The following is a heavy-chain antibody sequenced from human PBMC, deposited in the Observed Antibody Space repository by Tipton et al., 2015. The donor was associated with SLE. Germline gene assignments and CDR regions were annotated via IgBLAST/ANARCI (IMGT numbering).Heavy chain of an antibody. CDR2: IYPGDSDT. CDR3: ASPHDYGDSGDAFDI. V-gene: IGHV5-51*03. CDR1: GYSFTSYW. Sequence: QLVQSGAEVKKPGESLKISCKGSGYSFTSYWIGWVRQMPGKGLEWMGIIYPGDSDTRYSPSFQGQVTISADKSISTAYLQWSNLKASDTAMYYCASPHDYGDSGDAFDIWGQGTMVTVSS. D-gene: IGHD4-17*01. J-gene: IGHJ3*02.